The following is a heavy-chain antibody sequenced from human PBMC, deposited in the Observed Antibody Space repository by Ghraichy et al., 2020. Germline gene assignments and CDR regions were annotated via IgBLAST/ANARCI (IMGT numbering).Heavy chain of an antibody. CDR2: FDPEDGET. V-gene: IGHV1-24*01. CDR1: GYTLTELS. J-gene: IGHJ6*02. Sequence: ASVKVSCKVSGYTLTELSMHWVRQAPGKGLEWMGGFDPEDGETIYAQKFQGRVTMTEDTSTDTAYMELSSLRSEDTAVYYCATSQQWPVLRNYYYGMDVWGQGTTVTVSS. CDR3: ATSQQWPVLRNYYYGMDV. D-gene: IGHD6-19*01.